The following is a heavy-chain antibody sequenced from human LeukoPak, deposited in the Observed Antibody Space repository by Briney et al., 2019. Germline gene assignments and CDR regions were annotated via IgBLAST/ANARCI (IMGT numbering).Heavy chain of an antibody. CDR3: ARASRRVVVPAAIGLWFDP. CDR2: IYYSGST. Sequence: SETLSLTCTVSGGSISSYYWSWIRQPPGKGLEWIGYIYYSGSTNYNPSLKSRVTISVDTSKNQFSLKLSSVTAADTAVYYCARASRRVVVPAAIGLWFDPWGQGTLVTVSS. V-gene: IGHV4-59*01. J-gene: IGHJ5*02. CDR1: GGSISSYY. D-gene: IGHD2-2*01.